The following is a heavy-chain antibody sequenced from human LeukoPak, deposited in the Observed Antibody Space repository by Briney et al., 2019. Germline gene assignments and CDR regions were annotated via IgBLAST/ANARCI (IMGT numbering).Heavy chain of an antibody. D-gene: IGHD4-17*01. CDR3: TRDTGTTGEVKFDP. J-gene: IGHJ5*02. V-gene: IGHV4-4*07. CDR1: GSSFGDYY. CDR2: IYTSGST. Sequence: SETLSLTCTVSGSSFGDYYWSWIRQPAGKGLEWIGRIYTSGSTTYNPSLKSRVTMSVDTSKSQFSLNLMSVTAADTAVYYCTRDTGTTGEVKFDPWGQGTLVTVSS.